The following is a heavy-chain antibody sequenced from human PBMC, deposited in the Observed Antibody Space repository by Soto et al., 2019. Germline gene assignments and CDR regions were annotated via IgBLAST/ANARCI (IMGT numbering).Heavy chain of an antibody. Sequence: GGSLRLSCAASGFTFSSYSMNWVRQAPGKGLEWVSYISSSSSTIFYADSVKGRFTISRDNAKNSLYLQMNSLRDEDTAVYYCARESRFLEWLSLNWFDPWGQGTLVTVSS. CDR1: GFTFSSYS. D-gene: IGHD3-3*01. J-gene: IGHJ5*02. CDR3: ARESRFLEWLSLNWFDP. CDR2: ISSSSSTI. V-gene: IGHV3-48*02.